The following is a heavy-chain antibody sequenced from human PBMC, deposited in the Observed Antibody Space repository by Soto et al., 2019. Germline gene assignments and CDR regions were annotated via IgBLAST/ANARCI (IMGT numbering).Heavy chain of an antibody. Sequence: EVQLVESGGGLIQPGGSLRLSCAVSGFTVSNNYMGWVRQAPGEGLGGVSVIYSGGYTAYGDSVKGRFTTSRNNSKSTQILKIDTQRARRTAFFFGAPHAGGGGYWGQGTLVTVSS. J-gene: IGHJ4*02. D-gene: IGHD3-10*01. V-gene: IGHV3-53*01. CDR3: APHAGGGGY. CDR1: GFTVSNNY. CDR2: IYSGGYT.